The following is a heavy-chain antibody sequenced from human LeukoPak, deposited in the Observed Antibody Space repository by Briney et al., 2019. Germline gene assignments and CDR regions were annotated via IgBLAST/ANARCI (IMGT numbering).Heavy chain of an antibody. J-gene: IGHJ6*02. Sequence: PSETLSLTCTVSGGSISSYYWSWIRQPPGKGLEWIGYIYYSGSTNYNPSLKSRVTISVDTSKNQFSLKLSSVTAADTAVYYCARSYKLINYGMDVWGQGTTVTVSS. CDR3: ARSYKLINYGMDV. CDR2: IYYSGST. D-gene: IGHD1-14*01. CDR1: GGSISSYY. V-gene: IGHV4-59*01.